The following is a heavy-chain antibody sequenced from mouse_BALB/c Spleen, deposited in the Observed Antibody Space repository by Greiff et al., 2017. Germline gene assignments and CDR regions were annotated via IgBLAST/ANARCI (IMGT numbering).Heavy chain of an antibody. V-gene: IGHV2-9*02. D-gene: IGHD6-5*01. CDR3: AREAMRYYAMDY. J-gene: IGHJ4*01. CDR2: IWAGGST. Sequence: VKLMESGPGLVAPSQSLSITCTVSGFSLTSYGVHWVRQPPGKGLEWLGVIWAGGSTNYNSALMSRLSISKDNSKSQVFLKMNSLQTDDTAMYYCAREAMRYYAMDYWGQGTSVTVSS. CDR1: GFSLTSYG.